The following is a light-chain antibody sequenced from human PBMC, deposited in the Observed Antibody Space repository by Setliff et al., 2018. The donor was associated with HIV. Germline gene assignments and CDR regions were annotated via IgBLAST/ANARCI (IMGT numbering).Light chain of an antibody. J-gene: IGLJ1*01. CDR2: EVT. V-gene: IGLV2-14*01. CDR3: TSFSGGSPPYV. CDR1: SSDVGTYNF. Sequence: ALTQPASVSGSPGQSITISCTGTSSDVGTYNFVSWYQQHPGEVPKLMIYEVTNRPSGVSHRFSGSKSGNTASLTISGLQVEDEADYYCTSFSGGSPPYVFGTGTKSPS.